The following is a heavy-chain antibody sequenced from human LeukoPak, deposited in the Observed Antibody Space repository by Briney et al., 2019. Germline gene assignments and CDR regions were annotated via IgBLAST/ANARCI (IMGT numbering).Heavy chain of an antibody. CDR2: IYPGDSDT. CDR1: GYSFTSYW. CDR3: ARLHYYGSGSRYYYYYMDV. Sequence: GESLKISCKGSGYSFTSYWIGWARQMPGKGLEWMGIIYPGDSDTRYSPSFQGQVTISADKSISTAYLQWSSLKASDTAMYYCARLHYYGSGSRYYYYYMDVWGKGTTVTVSS. J-gene: IGHJ6*03. V-gene: IGHV5-51*01. D-gene: IGHD3-10*01.